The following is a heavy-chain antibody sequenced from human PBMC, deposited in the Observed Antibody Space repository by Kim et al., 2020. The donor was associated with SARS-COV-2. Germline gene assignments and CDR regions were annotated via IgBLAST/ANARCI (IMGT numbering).Heavy chain of an antibody. CDR3: ARDHQYSIDY. J-gene: IGHJ4*02. CDR2: TYYRSKWYN. CDR1: GDSVSSDRVA. D-gene: IGHD4-4*01. V-gene: IGHV6-1*01. Sequence: SQTLSLTCAISGDSVSSDRVAWNWIRQSPSRGLEWLGRTYYRSKWYNDYAVSVKSRITISPDTSKNQFSLQLNSVAPEDTAVYYCARDHQYSIDYWGQGTLVTVSS.